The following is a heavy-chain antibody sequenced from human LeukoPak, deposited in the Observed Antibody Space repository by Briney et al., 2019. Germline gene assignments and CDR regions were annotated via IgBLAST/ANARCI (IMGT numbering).Heavy chain of an antibody. J-gene: IGHJ3*02. V-gene: IGHV4-61*01. CDR2: IYYSGST. D-gene: IGHD2-2*02. Sequence: PSETLSLTCTVSGYSISSGYYWGWIRQPPGKGLEWIGYIYYSGSTNYNPSLKRRVTISVDTSKNKFSLKLSFVTAADTAVYYCARVPPGYCSSTSCYTYAFDIWGQGTMVTVSS. CDR3: ARVPPGYCSSTSCYTYAFDI. CDR1: GYSISSGYY.